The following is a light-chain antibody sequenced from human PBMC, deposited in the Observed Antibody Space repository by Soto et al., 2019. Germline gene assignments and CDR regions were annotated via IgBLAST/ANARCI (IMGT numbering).Light chain of an antibody. CDR2: QTS. V-gene: IGKV3-15*01. Sequence: EIVMTQSPVTLSVSPGERATLSCRASQSVSSNVAWYQQKPGQAPRLLIYQTSARATGIPARFSGSGSGTDFTLTTSNLQSEDFAVYYCQQYNNWPPTFGQGTRLEIK. CDR3: QQYNNWPPT. J-gene: IGKJ5*01. CDR1: QSVSSN.